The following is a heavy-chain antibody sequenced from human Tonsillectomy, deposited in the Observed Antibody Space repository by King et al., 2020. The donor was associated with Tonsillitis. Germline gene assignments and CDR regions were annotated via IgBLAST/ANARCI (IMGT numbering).Heavy chain of an antibody. Sequence: DVQLVESGGGLVQPGGSLRLSFAASGFTFSSYAMGWVRQAPGKGLEWVSTISGSSYSTYYPDSVKGRFTISRDNSNHTLYLQMHSPRPEDTALYYCAKLPHSSGWSSPFDYWGQGTLVTVSS. J-gene: IGHJ4*02. CDR1: GFTFSSYA. CDR3: AKLPHSSGWSSPFDY. D-gene: IGHD6-19*01. V-gene: IGHV3-23*04. CDR2: ISGSSYST.